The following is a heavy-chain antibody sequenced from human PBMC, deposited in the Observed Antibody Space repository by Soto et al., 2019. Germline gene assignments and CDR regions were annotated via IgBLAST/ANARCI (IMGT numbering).Heavy chain of an antibody. V-gene: IGHV1-69*01. J-gene: IGHJ6*02. Sequence: QVQLVQSGAEVKKPGSSVKVSCKASGGTFSSYAISWVRQAPGQGLEWMGGIIPIFGTANYAQKFQGRVTITADESTSTAYMELSSLRSEDTAVYYCARDCSSTSCYQGNYYYYGMDVWGQGTTVTVSS. CDR3: ARDCSSTSCYQGNYYYYGMDV. CDR1: GGTFSSYA. CDR2: IIPIFGTA. D-gene: IGHD2-2*01.